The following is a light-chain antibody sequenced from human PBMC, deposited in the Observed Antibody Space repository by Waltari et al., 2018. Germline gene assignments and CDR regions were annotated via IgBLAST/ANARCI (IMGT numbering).Light chain of an antibody. Sequence: IVLTQSPATLSLSPGETATLARRVSQRVSSYLAWYQQQPGQAPRLLIYDASNRGTGIPARLSGSGSGTDFTLTISSLEPEDFAVDYCQQRSNWPPYTFGQGTKLEIK. CDR2: DAS. V-gene: IGKV3-11*01. CDR1: QRVSSY. J-gene: IGKJ2*01. CDR3: QQRSNWPPYT.